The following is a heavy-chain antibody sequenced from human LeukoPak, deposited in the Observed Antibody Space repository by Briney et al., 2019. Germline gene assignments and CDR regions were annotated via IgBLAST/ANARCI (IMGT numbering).Heavy chain of an antibody. V-gene: IGHV1-69*13. CDR1: GGTFSSYA. D-gene: IGHD4-11*01. CDR2: IIPIFGTA. J-gene: IGHJ6*03. Sequence: SVKVSCKASGGTFSSYAISWVRQAPGQGLEWMGGIIPIFGTANYAQKFQGRVTITADESTSTAYMELSSLRSEDTAVYYCAVVATVYYYYYMDVWGKGTTVTVSS. CDR3: AVVATVYYYYYMDV.